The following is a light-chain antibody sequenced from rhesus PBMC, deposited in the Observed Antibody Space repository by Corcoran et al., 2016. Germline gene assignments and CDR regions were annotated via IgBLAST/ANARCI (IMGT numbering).Light chain of an antibody. J-gene: IGKJ4*01. CDR2: WAS. V-gene: IGKV4-1*01. Sequence: DIMMTQSPDSLAVSLGERVTINCKSSQSLLYSSNNKNYLAWYQQKQGQTPKVWIYWASTRESGVPNRFSGSGSVTDFTLPISGLEGEDVAVYYCQQYYRPPVTFGGGTKVEIK. CDR3: QQYYRPPVT. CDR1: QSLLYSSNNKNY.